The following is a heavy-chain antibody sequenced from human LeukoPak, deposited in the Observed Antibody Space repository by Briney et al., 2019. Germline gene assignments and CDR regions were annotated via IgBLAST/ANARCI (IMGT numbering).Heavy chain of an antibody. D-gene: IGHD3-10*01. J-gene: IGHJ6*02. Sequence: GGSLRLSCAASGFTFDDYGMSWVRQAPGKGLEWVSAISGSGGSTYYADSVKGRFTISRDNSKNTLYLQMNSLRAEDTAVYYCAKGMSYESGMGVWGQGTTVTVSS. CDR2: ISGSGGST. CDR3: AKGMSYESGMGV. CDR1: GFTFDDYG. V-gene: IGHV3-23*01.